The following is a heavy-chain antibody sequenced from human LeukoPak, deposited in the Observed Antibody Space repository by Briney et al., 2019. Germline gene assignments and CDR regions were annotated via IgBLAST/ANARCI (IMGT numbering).Heavy chain of an antibody. V-gene: IGHV4-30-2*01. J-gene: IGHJ6*02. CDR1: GGSISSGGYS. CDR2: IYHSGST. CDR3: ARAIKTRAYYYYGMDV. Sequence: SQTLSLTCAVSGGSISSGGYSWSWIRQPPGKGLEWIGYIYHSGSTYCNPSLKSRVTISVDTSKNQFSLKLSSVTAADTAVYYCARAIKTRAYYYYGMDVWGQGTTVTVSS.